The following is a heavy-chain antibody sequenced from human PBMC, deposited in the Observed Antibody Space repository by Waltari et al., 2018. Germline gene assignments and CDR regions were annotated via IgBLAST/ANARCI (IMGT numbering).Heavy chain of an antibody. CDR2: IWYDGTNK. V-gene: IGHV3-33*01. J-gene: IGHJ4*02. D-gene: IGHD6-13*01. CDR1: GFPFSRYG. CDR3: ARDRGSSSWYVFDY. Sequence: QVQLVESGGGVVQPGRSLRLSCAASGFPFSRYGLPWVRPAPGKGLEWVAVIWYDGTNKYYADSVKGRFTISRDNSKNTLYLQMNSLRAEDTAVYYCARDRGSSSWYVFDYWGQGTLVTVSS.